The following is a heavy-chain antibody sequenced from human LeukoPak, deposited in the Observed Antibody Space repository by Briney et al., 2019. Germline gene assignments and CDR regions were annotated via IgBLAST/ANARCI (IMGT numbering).Heavy chain of an antibody. CDR2: IYHSGST. Sequence: SETLSLTCTVSGGSISSYYWSWIRQPPGKGLEWIGYIYHSGSTYYNPSLKSRVTISVDRSKNQFSLKLSSVTAADTAVYYCARDRYYDSSGYLDWYFDLWGRGTLVTVSS. CDR1: GGSISSYY. CDR3: ARDRYYDSSGYLDWYFDL. V-gene: IGHV4-59*12. J-gene: IGHJ2*01. D-gene: IGHD3-22*01.